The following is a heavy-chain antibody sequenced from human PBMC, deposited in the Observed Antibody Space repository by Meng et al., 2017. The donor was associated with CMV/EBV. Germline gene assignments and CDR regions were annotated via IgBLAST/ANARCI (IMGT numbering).Heavy chain of an antibody. CDR1: GFTFSSYC. CDR2: IKQDGSGK. CDR3: ARDRAGETYYDFCCGYSHYGMDV. Sequence: GGSLRLSCAVSGFTFSSYCIGWVRQAPGQGLEWVANIKQDGSGKYYVYSGKGRFTISRDNAKNSLYLQMNSLRAEDTAVYYCARDRAGETYYDFCCGYSHYGMDVWGQGTTVTVSS. V-gene: IGHV3-7*01. D-gene: IGHD3-3*01. J-gene: IGHJ6*02.